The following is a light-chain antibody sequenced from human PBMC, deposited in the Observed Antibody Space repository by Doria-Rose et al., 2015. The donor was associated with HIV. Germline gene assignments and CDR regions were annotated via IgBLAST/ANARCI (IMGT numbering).Light chain of an antibody. CDR1: SSDVGGYDF. CDR2: DVT. J-gene: IGLJ2*01. CDR3: CSYAGSYVV. V-gene: IGLV2-11*01. Sequence: VTISCTGTSSDVGGYDFVSWFQHHPGKAPKLMIYDVTKRPSGVADRFSGSKSGNTASLTISGLQAEDEADYYCCSYAGSYVVFGGGTKLTVL.